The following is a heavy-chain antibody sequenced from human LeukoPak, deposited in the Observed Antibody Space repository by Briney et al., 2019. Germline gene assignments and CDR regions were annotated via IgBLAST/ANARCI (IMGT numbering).Heavy chain of an antibody. CDR3: ARTRYYYNSRSYGAPYYFDY. D-gene: IGHD3-10*01. V-gene: IGHV4-4*02. J-gene: IGHJ4*02. CDR1: GGSISSSNW. Sequence: SETLSLTCAVSGGSISSSNWWTWVRQSPGKGLEWIGEIYHSGSTNYNPSLKSRVTISVDTSKNQFSLKLSSVTAADTAVYYCARTRYYYNSRSYGAPYYFDYWGQGTLVTVSS. CDR2: IYHSGST.